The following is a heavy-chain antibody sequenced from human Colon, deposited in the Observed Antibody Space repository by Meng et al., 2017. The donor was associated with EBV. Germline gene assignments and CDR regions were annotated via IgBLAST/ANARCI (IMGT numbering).Heavy chain of an antibody. CDR1: GVSISIGTYY. Sequence: QVQLQESGPGLVKPSQTLSLTCPVPGVSISIGTYYWGWSRQLPGKGLEWIAYIHYSGSTYYSPSLKSRVTISVDTSKNQLSLKLSSMTAADTAVYYCARYVFDSSSLYSNWFDPRGQGTLVTVS. J-gene: IGHJ5*02. V-gene: IGHV4-31*03. CDR3: ARYVFDSSSLYSNWFDP. D-gene: IGHD3-22*01. CDR2: IHYSGST.